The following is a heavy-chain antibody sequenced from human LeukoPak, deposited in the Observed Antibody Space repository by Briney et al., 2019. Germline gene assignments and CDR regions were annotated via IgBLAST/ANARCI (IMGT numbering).Heavy chain of an antibody. D-gene: IGHD2-15*01. Sequence: GGSLRLSCAASGFTFSGYWMHWVRQAPEKGLVWVSRINSDGRSTSYADSVKGRFTISRDNAKNSLYLQMNSLRAEDTAVYYRVRGYCSGGSCYARAFDIWGQGTMVTVSS. CDR2: INSDGRST. CDR1: GFTFSGYW. CDR3: VRGYCSGGSCYARAFDI. V-gene: IGHV3-74*01. J-gene: IGHJ3*02.